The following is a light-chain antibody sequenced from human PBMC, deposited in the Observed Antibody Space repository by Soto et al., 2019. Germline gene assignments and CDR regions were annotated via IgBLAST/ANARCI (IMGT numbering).Light chain of an antibody. CDR1: SGDIGSYNR. Sequence: QSVLTQPASVSGSPGQSITISCTGTSGDIGSYNRVSWYQQHPGKAPKLIIYEVTDRPSGVSNRFSGSKSGNTASLTIPGLQAEDEAEYYCSSYTNINTRACVFGTGTKLTVL. CDR2: EVT. CDR3: SSYTNINTRACV. V-gene: IGLV2-14*01. J-gene: IGLJ1*01.